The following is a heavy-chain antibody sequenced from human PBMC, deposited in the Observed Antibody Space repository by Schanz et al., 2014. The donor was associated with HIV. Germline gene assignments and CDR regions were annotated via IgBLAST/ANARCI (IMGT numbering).Heavy chain of an antibody. CDR2: ISWNSGNI. CDR3: ARSSSGSGTWPPRY. CDR1: GFTFGNYA. V-gene: IGHV3-9*01. Sequence: EEKLVESGGGLVQPGRSLRLSCAGSGFTFGNYAMHWVRQAPGKGLEWVSGISWNSGNIGYADSVKGRFTISRDNAKNSLYLQMNSLRAEDTALYHCARSSSGSGTWPPRYWGQGTLVIVSS. J-gene: IGHJ4*02. D-gene: IGHD6-6*01.